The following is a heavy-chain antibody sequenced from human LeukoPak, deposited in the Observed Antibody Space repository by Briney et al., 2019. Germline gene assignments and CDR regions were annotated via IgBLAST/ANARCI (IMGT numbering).Heavy chain of an antibody. D-gene: IGHD3-3*01. Sequence: PGGSLRLSCAASGFTFSIYEMIWVRQAPGKGLEWVSYISSSGSTIYYADSVKGRFTISRDNAKNSLYLQMNSLRAEDTAVYYCARPHTPYYDFWSGYREAPDWYFDLWGRGTLVTVSS. CDR3: ARPHTPYYDFWSGYREAPDWYFDL. J-gene: IGHJ2*01. V-gene: IGHV3-48*03. CDR1: GFTFSIYE. CDR2: ISSSGSTI.